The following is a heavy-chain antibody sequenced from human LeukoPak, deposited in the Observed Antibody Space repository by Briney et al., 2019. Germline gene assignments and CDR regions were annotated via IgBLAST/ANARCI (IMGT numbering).Heavy chain of an antibody. Sequence: ASVKVSCKASGYTFTNYGIGWVRQAPGHGLEWVGWISPYNGYTKYAQRLQGRVTMTTDTSTTTAYLELRSLRPDDTALYYCARDLSGVPAATQGYFDPWGQGTLVTVSS. J-gene: IGHJ5*02. V-gene: IGHV1-18*01. CDR2: ISPYNGYT. CDR3: ARDLSGVPAATQGYFDP. CDR1: GYTFTNYG. D-gene: IGHD2-2*01.